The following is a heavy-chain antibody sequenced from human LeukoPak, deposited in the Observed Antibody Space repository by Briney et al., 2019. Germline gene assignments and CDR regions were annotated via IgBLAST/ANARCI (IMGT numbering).Heavy chain of an antibody. J-gene: IGHJ4*02. CDR3: ARCLTLTSYYYDSSGYDY. CDR1: GYTFTSYG. CDR2: ISAYNGNT. D-gene: IGHD3-22*01. V-gene: IGHV1-18*01. Sequence: ASVTVSCKASGYTFTSYGISWVRQAPGQGLEWMGWISAYNGNTNYAQKLQGRVTMTTDTSTSTAYMELRSLRSDDTAVYYCARCLTLTSYYYDSSGYDYWGQGTLVTVSS.